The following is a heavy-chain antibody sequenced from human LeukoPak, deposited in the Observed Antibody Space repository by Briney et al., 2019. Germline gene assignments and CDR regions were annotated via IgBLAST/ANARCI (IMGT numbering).Heavy chain of an antibody. V-gene: IGHV4-39*01. J-gene: IGHJ4*02. CDR2: IYYSGST. CDR1: GGSISSSSYY. CDR3: ARHDPAGGVVPAAADY. Sequence: SETLSLTCTVSGGSISSSSYYWGWIRQPPGKGLEWIGSIYYSGSTYYNPSLKSRVTISVDTSKNQFSLKLSSVTAADTAVYYCARHDPAGGVVPAAADYWGQGTLITVSS. D-gene: IGHD2-2*01.